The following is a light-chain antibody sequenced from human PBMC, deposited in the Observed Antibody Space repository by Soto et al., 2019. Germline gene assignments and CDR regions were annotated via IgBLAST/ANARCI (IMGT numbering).Light chain of an antibody. CDR2: EVS. CDR1: TTDVGGYNY. CDR3: SSYATSSTLHL. J-gene: IGLJ1*01. V-gene: IGLV2-14*01. Sequence: QSALTQPASVSGSPGQSITISCTGTTTDVGGYNYVSWYQQHPGKAPKLMIYEVSNRPSGVSNRFFGSKSGNTASLTISGLQAEDEADYYCSSYATSSTLHLFGTGTKVTVL.